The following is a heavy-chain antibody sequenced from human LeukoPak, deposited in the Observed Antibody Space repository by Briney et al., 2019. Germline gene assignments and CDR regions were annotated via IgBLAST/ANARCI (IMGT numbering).Heavy chain of an antibody. D-gene: IGHD3-22*01. CDR1: GFAVGSNY. V-gene: IGHV3-53*01. CDR3: AKSAYYDSSGFYREYYFDY. J-gene: IGHJ4*02. Sequence: GGSLRLSCVASGFAVGSNYMSWVRQAPGKGLEWVSLIYSGGAIRYADPVKGRFTISRDNSKNTLHLQMNSLRAEDTAVYYCAKSAYYDSSGFYREYYFDYWGQGTLVTVSS. CDR2: IYSGGAI.